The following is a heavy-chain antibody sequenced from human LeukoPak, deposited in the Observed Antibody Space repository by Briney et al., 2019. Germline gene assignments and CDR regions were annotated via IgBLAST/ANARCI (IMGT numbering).Heavy chain of an antibody. CDR2: INAGNGNT. Sequence: ASVKVSCKASGYTFTSYAMHWVRQAPGQRLEWMGWINAGNGNTKYSQKFQGRVTITRDTSASTAYMELSSLRSEDTAVYYCARDVDTAMVNYQFDYWGQGTLVTVSS. D-gene: IGHD5-18*01. J-gene: IGHJ4*02. CDR1: GYTFTSYA. CDR3: ARDVDTAMVNYQFDY. V-gene: IGHV1-3*01.